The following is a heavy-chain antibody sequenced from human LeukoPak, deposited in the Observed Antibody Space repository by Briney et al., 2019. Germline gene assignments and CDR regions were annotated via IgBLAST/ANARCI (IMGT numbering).Heavy chain of an antibody. CDR3: VTARSFGY. CDR1: GGTFSSYA. Sequence: ASVKVSCKASGGTFSSYAISWVRQAPGQGLEWMGGIIPIFGTANYAQEFQGRVTITADESTSTAYMELGSLRSEDTAVYYCVTARSFGYWGQGTLVTVSS. J-gene: IGHJ4*02. CDR2: IIPIFGTA. V-gene: IGHV1-69*13. D-gene: IGHD3-16*02.